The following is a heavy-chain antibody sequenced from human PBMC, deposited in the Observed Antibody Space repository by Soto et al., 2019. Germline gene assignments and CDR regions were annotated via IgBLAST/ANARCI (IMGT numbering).Heavy chain of an antibody. J-gene: IGHJ6*03. D-gene: IGHD5-12*01. Sequence: SETLSLTCTVSGGSISSYYWSWIRQPPGKGLEWIGYIYYSGSTNYNPSLKSRVTISVDTSKNQFSLKLSSVTAADTAVYYCARRGLRGGYSGYDDNYYYYYYMDVWGKGTTVTVSS. CDR3: ARRGLRGGYSGYDDNYYYYYYMDV. CDR1: GGSISSYY. V-gene: IGHV4-59*08. CDR2: IYYSGST.